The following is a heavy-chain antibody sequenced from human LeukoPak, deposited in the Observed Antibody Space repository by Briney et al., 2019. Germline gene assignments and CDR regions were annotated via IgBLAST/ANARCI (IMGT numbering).Heavy chain of an antibody. CDR1: GVTFSGDW. J-gene: IGHJ4*02. D-gene: IGHD3-16*01. CDR2: INEEVGVT. Sequence: GGFLRLSSAASGVTFSGDWMRSVRHVPRGGLLWVARINEEVGVTDSADSVKDQSTDSRDNAWNTLYLQMNSLRAEDTAVYYCASWGAGGNSWGQGTLVTVSS. V-gene: IGHV3-74*01. CDR3: ASWGAGGNS.